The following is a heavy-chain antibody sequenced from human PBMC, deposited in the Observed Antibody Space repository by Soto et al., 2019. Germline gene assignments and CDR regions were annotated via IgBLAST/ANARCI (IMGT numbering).Heavy chain of an antibody. J-gene: IGHJ4*02. CDR3: ARHDNYADKGLEH. CDR1: GFSFNTHG. Sequence: QVQLVESGGGVVRPGRSLRLSCEATGFSFNTHGMHWVRQAPGKGLEWVAVIVNDGSEQAYSDSVKGRFTISRDNSKNTLYLQMNNLRAEDTAVYYCARHDNYADKGLEHWGPGILVTVSS. D-gene: IGHD4-17*01. V-gene: IGHV3-33*01. CDR2: IVNDGSEQ.